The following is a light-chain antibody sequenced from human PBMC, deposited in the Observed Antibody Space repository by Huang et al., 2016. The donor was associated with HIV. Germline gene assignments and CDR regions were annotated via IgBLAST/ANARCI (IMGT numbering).Light chain of an antibody. CDR1: QSLLNSNGYND. V-gene: IGKV2-28*01. CDR2: LGA. J-gene: IGKJ3*01. CDR3: FQSLRAPG. Sequence: EIVLTQSPLSLPVTPGEPASISCRSSQSLLNSNGYNDLDWYVQKRGQPPQLLIFLGANRAPGVPNGVSGSGAGTDFTLEISGVEAEDVGVYFCFQSLRAPGFGPGTTVDIK.